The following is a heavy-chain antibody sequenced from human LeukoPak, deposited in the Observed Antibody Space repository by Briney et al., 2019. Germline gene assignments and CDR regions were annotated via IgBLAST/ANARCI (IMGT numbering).Heavy chain of an antibody. Sequence: GGSLRLSCAASGFTFSNYWMSWVRQAPGKGLEWVANIKQDGSEKYYVDSMKGRFTISRDNAKNSLYLQMNSLRAEDTAVYYCARRGFYYDSTGYYYPRFDYWGQGTLVTVSS. J-gene: IGHJ4*02. CDR3: ARRGFYYDSTGYYYPRFDY. CDR1: GFTFSNYW. D-gene: IGHD3-22*01. V-gene: IGHV3-7*03. CDR2: IKQDGSEK.